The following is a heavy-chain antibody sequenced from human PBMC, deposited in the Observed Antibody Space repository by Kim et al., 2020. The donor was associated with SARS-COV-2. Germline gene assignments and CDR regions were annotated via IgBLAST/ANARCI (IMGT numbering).Heavy chain of an antibody. CDR2: INPNSGGT. CDR3: ARDPRSCSGGSCYSRAWFDP. D-gene: IGHD2-15*01. J-gene: IGHJ5*02. Sequence: ASVKVSCKASGYTFTGYYMHWVRQAPGQGLEWMVRINPNSGGTNYAQKFQGRVTMTRDTSISTAYMELSRLRPDDTAVYYCARDPRSCSGGSCYSRAWFDPWGQGTLVTVSS. CDR1: GYTFTGYY. V-gene: IGHV1-2*06.